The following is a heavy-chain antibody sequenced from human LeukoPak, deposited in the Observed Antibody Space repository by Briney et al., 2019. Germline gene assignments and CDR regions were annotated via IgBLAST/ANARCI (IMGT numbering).Heavy chain of an antibody. D-gene: IGHD6-13*01. V-gene: IGHV3-30*18. CDR1: GFTFSSYG. CDR2: ISYDGSNK. CDR3: AKEMRIAAAGPCRD. J-gene: IGHJ4*02. Sequence: PGRSLRLSCAASGFTFSSYGMHWVRQAPGKGLEWVAVISYDGSNKYYADSVKGRFTISRDNSKNTLYLQMNSLRAEDTAVYYCAKEMRIAAAGPCRDWGQGTLVTVSS.